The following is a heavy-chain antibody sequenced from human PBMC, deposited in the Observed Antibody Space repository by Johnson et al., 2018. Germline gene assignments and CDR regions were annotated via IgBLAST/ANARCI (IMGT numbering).Heavy chain of an antibody. CDR1: GFTFSSYG. J-gene: IGHJ3*02. D-gene: IGHD2-2*01. Sequence: QVQLVQSGGGVVQPGRSLRLSCAASGFTFSSYGMHWVRQAPGKGLEWVAVISYDGSNKYYADSVKGRFTISRDNSKNTLYLQMNSLRAEDTAVYYCAKIGFCISTSCYVDDAFDIWGQGTMVTVSS. CDR2: ISYDGSNK. V-gene: IGHV3-30*18. CDR3: AKIGFCISTSCYVDDAFDI.